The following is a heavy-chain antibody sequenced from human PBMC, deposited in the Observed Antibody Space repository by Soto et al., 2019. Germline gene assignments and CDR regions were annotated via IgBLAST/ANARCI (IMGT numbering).Heavy chain of an antibody. J-gene: IGHJ4*02. D-gene: IGHD3-10*01. Sequence: QVQLVQSGAELKKPGASVKDSCKASGYTCSTYDMNWLRQATGQGPEWIGWVNPNNGDTGYSQKFQGRVTLTTDISTTTAYMELTSLRSEDTAIYYCAKVSRKGSAIDFDYWGQGTLITVSS. CDR1: GYTCSTYD. V-gene: IGHV1-8*01. CDR2: VNPNNGDT. CDR3: AKVSRKGSAIDFDY.